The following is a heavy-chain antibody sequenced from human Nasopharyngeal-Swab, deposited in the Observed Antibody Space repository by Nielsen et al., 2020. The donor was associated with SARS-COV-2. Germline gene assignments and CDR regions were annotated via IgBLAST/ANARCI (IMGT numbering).Heavy chain of an antibody. V-gene: IGHV6-1*01. Sequence: SQTLSLTCAISGDSVSTDRVAWNCIRHSPSRGLEWLGRTYYRSEWYNDYAVSVKSRITIKPDPSTNQFSLQLNSVTPEDTAVYYCASDGGAHNSWGQGTLVTVSS. CDR2: TYYRSEWYN. CDR3: ASDGGAHNS. CDR1: GDSVSTDRVA. J-gene: IGHJ4*02. D-gene: IGHD3-16*01.